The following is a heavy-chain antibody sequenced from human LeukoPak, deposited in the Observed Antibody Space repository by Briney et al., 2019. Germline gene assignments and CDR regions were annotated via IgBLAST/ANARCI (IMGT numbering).Heavy chain of an antibody. Sequence: GGSLRLSCAASGFTFSRYWMNWVRQAPGKGLVWVSSISTSSSYIYYADSVRGRFTISRDNAKNSLYLQMNSLRAEDTAVYSCARGADGVSSNSRGWFDPWGQGTLVTVSS. CDR3: ARGADGVSSNSRGWFDP. CDR1: GFTFSRYW. J-gene: IGHJ5*02. CDR2: ISTSSSYI. D-gene: IGHD2-15*01. V-gene: IGHV3-21*01.